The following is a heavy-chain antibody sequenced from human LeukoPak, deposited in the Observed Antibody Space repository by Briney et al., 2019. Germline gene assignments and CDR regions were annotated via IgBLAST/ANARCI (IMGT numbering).Heavy chain of an antibody. CDR3: ARGDYGLNEFDY. CDR1: GGSISSTDYY. CDR2: IYYSGST. Sequence: SETLSLTCTVSGGSISSTDYYWGWIRQPPGKGLEWVGSIYYSGSTYYNPSLKSRVTTSVDTSKNQFSLKMSSVTAADTAVYYCARGDYGLNEFDYWGQGTLVTVSS. V-gene: IGHV4-39*01. J-gene: IGHJ4*02. D-gene: IGHD4-17*01.